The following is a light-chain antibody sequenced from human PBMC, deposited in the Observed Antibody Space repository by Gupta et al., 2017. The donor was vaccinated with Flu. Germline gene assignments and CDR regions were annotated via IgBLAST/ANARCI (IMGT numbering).Light chain of an antibody. CDR1: QTISSRY. CDR3: QQYDSSPPT. CDR2: GAS. V-gene: IGKV3-20*01. Sequence: SLSPGERATLSCRASQTISSRYVAWYQQKPGQAPRLLMSGASSRATGIPDRFSGSGSGTDFTLTIGRLEPEDCAVYFCQQYDSSPPTFGQGTKVEI. J-gene: IGKJ1*01.